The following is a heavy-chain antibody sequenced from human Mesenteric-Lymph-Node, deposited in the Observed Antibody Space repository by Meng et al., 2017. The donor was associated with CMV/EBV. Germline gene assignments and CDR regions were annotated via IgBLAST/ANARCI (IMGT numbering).Heavy chain of an antibody. D-gene: IGHD1-26*01. Sequence: SETLSLTCTVSDDSINIYYWSWIRQPPGKRLEWIAYIYYSGRTNYTPSLKSRVTISVDTSKNQFSLKLSSVTAADTAVYYCARHPVGATAFDIWGQGTMVTVSS. J-gene: IGHJ3*02. CDR1: DDSINIYY. CDR3: ARHPVGATAFDI. CDR2: IYYSGRT. V-gene: IGHV4-59*01.